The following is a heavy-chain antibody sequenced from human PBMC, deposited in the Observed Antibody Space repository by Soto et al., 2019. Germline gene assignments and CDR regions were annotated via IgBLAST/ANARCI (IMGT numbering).Heavy chain of an antibody. CDR2: LWNDGSNK. CDR3: ARDNSSSWYGQTNWFDP. D-gene: IGHD6-13*01. J-gene: IGHJ5*02. Sequence: QVQLVESGGGVVQPGRSLRLSCAASGFTFSSYGMHWVRQAPGKGLGWVAVLWNDGSNKYYADSVKGRFTISRDNSKNTRYLQMNSLRAEDTAVYYCARDNSSSWYGQTNWFDPWGHGTLVTVSS. V-gene: IGHV3-33*01. CDR1: GFTFSSYG.